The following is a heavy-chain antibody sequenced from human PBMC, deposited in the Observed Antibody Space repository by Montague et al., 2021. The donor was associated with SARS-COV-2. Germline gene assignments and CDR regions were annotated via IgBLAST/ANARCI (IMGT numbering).Heavy chain of an antibody. CDR2: IYYSGST. Sequence: TLSLTRTVSGGSISSGGYYWSWIHQHPGKGLGWFGYIYYSGSTHYNPSLKTPSTISVDTSKYQFSLKLSSVTAADTAVYYCARAVSITIFGGVGWFDPWGQGTLVTVSS. D-gene: IGHD3-3*01. J-gene: IGHJ5*02. CDR1: GGSISSGGYY. CDR3: ARAVSITIFGGVGWFDP. V-gene: IGHV4-31*01.